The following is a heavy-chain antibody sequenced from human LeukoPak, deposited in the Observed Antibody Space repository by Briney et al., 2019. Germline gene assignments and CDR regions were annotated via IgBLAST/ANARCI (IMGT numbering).Heavy chain of an antibody. CDR1: GGSFSGYY. CDR3: ARAPGGLDPDAFDI. Sequence: PSETLSLTCAVYGGSFSGYYWSWIRQPPGKGLEWIGEINHSGSTNYNPSLKSRVTISVDTSKNQFYLKLSSVTAADTAVYYCARAPGGLDPDAFDIWGRGTMVTVSS. V-gene: IGHV4-34*01. D-gene: IGHD3/OR15-3a*01. CDR2: INHSGST. J-gene: IGHJ3*02.